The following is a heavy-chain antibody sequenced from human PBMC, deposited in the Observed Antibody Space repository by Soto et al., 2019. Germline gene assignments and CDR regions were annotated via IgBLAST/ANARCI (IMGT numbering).Heavy chain of an antibody. CDR3: AGGGHGGNSGLGHLDY. CDR1: GGSFSGYY. CDR2: INYSGST. Sequence: SETLSLTCAVYGGSFSGYYWSYIRQPPGKRLEWIGEINYSGSTNYNPSLKSRVTISVDTSKNQFSLKLSSVTAADTAVYYCAGGGHGGNSGLGHLDYCGQGPLVT. J-gene: IGHJ4*02. V-gene: IGHV4-34*01. D-gene: IGHD2-21*02.